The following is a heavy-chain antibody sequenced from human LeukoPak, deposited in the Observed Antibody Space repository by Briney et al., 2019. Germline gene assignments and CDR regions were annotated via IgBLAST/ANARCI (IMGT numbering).Heavy chain of an antibody. Sequence: SETLSLTCTVSGGSISNYFWSWIRQPPGKGLEWIEYIYYSGSTNYNPSLKSRVTMSVDTSKNQFSLKLSSVTAADTAVYYCARSAGWLQYPKYYFDYWGQGTLVTVSS. CDR3: ARSAGWLQYPKYYFDY. CDR2: IYYSGST. J-gene: IGHJ4*02. V-gene: IGHV4-59*12. CDR1: GGSISNYF. D-gene: IGHD4-11*01.